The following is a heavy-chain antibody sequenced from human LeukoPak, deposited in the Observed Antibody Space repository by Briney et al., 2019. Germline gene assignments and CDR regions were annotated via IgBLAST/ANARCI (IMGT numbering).Heavy chain of an antibody. CDR2: IYHSGST. D-gene: IGHD3-16*01. V-gene: IGHV4-30-2*01. CDR3: ARGGTSIDFDY. Sequence: PSETLSLTCAVSGGSISSGGYSWSWIRQPPGKGLGWIGYIYHSGSTYYNPSLKSRVTISVDRSKNQFSLKLSSVTAADTAVYYCARGGTSIDFDYWGQGTLVTVSS. CDR1: GGSISSGGYS. J-gene: IGHJ4*02.